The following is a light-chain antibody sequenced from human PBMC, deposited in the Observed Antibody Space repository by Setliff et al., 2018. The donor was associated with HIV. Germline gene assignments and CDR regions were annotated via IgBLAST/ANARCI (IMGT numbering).Light chain of an antibody. V-gene: IGLV2-14*01. Sequence: QSVLTQPAYVSGPPGQSIAISCTGTSSDIGSYNYVSWYQHHPGKAPRLIIYDVTNRPSGVSDRFSGSKSGNTASLTISGLQAEDEADYYCNTYISSTPNYVFGTGTKVTVL. CDR2: DVT. CDR1: SSDIGSYNY. J-gene: IGLJ1*01. CDR3: NTYISSTPNYV.